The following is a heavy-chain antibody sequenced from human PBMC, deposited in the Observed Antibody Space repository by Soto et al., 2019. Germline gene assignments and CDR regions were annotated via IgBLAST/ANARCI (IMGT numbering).Heavy chain of an antibody. D-gene: IGHD5-12*01. CDR3: ATSTVSYVDIVSSTTRGYFDH. Sequence: LGESLKISCEGSGYNFNTYWIGWVRQMPGKGLEWTALIYPGDSDTRYSPSFEGQVTLSVDRSISTAYLQWSSLKASDTAIYYCATSTVSYVDIVSSTTRGYFDHWGQGTLVTVSS. V-gene: IGHV5-51*01. J-gene: IGHJ4*02. CDR2: IYPGDSDT. CDR1: GYNFNTYW.